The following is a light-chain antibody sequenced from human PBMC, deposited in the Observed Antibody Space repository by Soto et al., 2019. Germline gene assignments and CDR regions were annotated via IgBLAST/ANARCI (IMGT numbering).Light chain of an antibody. Sequence: EIVMTQSPATLSVSPGDRATLSCRASESVTSSLAWYQQKPGQPPRLLIYAASTRATDVPARFSGGGSETDFTLTISRLEPEDFAVFFCQQYGTSEIIFGQGTRLEIK. CDR3: QQYGTSEII. V-gene: IGKV3-15*01. CDR1: ESVTSS. CDR2: AAS. J-gene: IGKJ5*01.